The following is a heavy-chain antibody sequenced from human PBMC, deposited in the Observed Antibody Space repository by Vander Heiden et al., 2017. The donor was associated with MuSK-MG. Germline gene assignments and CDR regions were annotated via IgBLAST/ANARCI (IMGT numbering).Heavy chain of an antibody. J-gene: IGHJ4*02. CDR3: AKGALLLWWPA. CDR2: ISGSDGST. Sequence: EVQLVESGGGWVQPGGSLRLSCAASGFTFSSYAMSWVRQAPGKGLEWLSTISGSDGSTYYADSVKGRFTISRDNSKNTLYLKMNSLRAEDTAVYYCAKGALLLWWPAWGQGTLVTVSS. V-gene: IGHV3-23*04. CDR1: GFTFSSYA. D-gene: IGHD2-21*01.